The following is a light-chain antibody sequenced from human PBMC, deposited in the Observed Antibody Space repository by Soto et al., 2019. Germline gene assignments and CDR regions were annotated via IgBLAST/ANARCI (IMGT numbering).Light chain of an antibody. CDR3: QQYNTYPTWT. CDR1: QSIRSY. CDR2: KAS. V-gene: IGKV1-5*03. Sequence: DIQMTQSPSTLSASVGDRVTITCRASQSIRSYLAWYQQKPGKAPKLLISKASTLESRVPSRFSGSGSGTEFTLTISSLQPDDFATYYCQQYNTYPTWTFDQGTKVEIK. J-gene: IGKJ1*01.